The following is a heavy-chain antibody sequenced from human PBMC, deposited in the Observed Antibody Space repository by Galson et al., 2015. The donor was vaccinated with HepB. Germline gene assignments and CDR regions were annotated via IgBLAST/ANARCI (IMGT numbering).Heavy chain of an antibody. CDR3: ARHSSLSPAVAGGYDS. Sequence: SVKVSCKASGYIFTGYHMHWMRQAPGQGLEWVGRINPNSGGTNYAQKFQGRVTMTRDTSITTAYMELSRLRCDDTAVYYCARHSSLSPAVAGGYDSWGQGTLVTVSS. J-gene: IGHJ4*02. CDR1: GYIFTGYH. CDR2: INPNSGGT. D-gene: IGHD6-19*01. V-gene: IGHV1-2*06.